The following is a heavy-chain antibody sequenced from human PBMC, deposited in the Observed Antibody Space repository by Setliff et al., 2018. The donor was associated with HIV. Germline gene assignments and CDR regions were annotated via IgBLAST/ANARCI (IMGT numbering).Heavy chain of an antibody. Sequence: PGGSLRLSCAASGFTFSSYSMNWVRQAPGKGLEWISYISSISTTTHYADSVKGRFTISRDNSKNTLYLQMNSLRAEDTAVYYCARARKGDWNLSYWFDPWGQGTLVTVSS. CDR2: ISSISTTT. J-gene: IGHJ5*02. CDR3: ARARKGDWNLSYWFDP. D-gene: IGHD1-1*01. CDR1: GFTFSSYS. V-gene: IGHV3-48*01.